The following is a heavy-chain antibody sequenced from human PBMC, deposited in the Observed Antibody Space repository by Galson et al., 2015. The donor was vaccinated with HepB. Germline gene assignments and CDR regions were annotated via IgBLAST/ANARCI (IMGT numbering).Heavy chain of an antibody. CDR2: INPRGDVT. D-gene: IGHD1-26*01. Sequence: SVKVSCKASGYTLTNHYMHWVQQAPGQGLEWVGIINPRGDVTKYAQKLQGRVTITRDTSTSTVYMELSSLRSEDTAVYYCAREGGIVEPTSTDYWGQGTLVTVSS. V-gene: IGHV1-46*03. CDR1: GYTLTNHY. CDR3: AREGGIVEPTSTDY. J-gene: IGHJ4*02.